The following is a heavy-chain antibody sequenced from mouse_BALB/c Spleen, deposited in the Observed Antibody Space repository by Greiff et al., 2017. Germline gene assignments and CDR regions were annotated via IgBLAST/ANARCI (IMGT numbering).Heavy chain of an antibody. V-gene: IGHV5-9-4*01. CDR3: ARDLGDYYGSSPWFAY. D-gene: IGHD1-1*01. CDR1: GFTFSSYA. CDR2: ISSGGSYT. Sequence: VQLKESGGGLVKPGGSLKLSCAASGFTFSSYAMSWVRQSPEKRLEWVAEISSGGSYTYYPDTVTGRFTISRDNAKNTLYLEMSSLRSEDTAMYYCARDLGDYYGSSPWFAYWGQGTLVTVSA. J-gene: IGHJ3*01.